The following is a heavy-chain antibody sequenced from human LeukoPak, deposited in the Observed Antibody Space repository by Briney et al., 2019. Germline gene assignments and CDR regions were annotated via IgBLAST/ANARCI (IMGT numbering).Heavy chain of an antibody. CDR3: AREGRYYDSSGHFSHDAFDI. V-gene: IGHV1-46*03. J-gene: IGHJ3*02. Sequence: ASVKVSCEASGYTFTSYYMHWVRQAPGQGLEWMGIINPSGGSTSYAQKFQGRVTMTRDTSTSTVYMELSSLRSEDTAVYYCAREGRYYDSSGHFSHDAFDIWGQGTMVTVSS. D-gene: IGHD3-22*01. CDR1: GYTFTSYY. CDR2: INPSGGST.